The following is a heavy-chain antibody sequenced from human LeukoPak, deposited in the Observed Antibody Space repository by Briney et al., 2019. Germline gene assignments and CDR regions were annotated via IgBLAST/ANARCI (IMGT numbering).Heavy chain of an antibody. CDR1: GGSISGHY. J-gene: IGHJ6*03. CDR2: IYYSGRT. V-gene: IGHV4-59*11. CDR3: ARYFALASSSYYYYMDV. D-gene: IGHD3-9*01. Sequence: PSGTLSLTCTVSGGSISGHYWSWVRQPPGEGLEWIGYIYYSGRTNYNPSLESRVTFSVDTSKNQFSLMLSSVTAADTAVYYCARYFALASSSYYYYMDVWGKGITVTVSS.